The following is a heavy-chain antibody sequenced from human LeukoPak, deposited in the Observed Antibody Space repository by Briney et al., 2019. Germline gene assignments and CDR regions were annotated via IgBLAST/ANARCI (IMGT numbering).Heavy chain of an antibody. CDR2: ISSSSSYI. J-gene: IGHJ5*02. CDR3: ARGAVAGTLSAWFDP. V-gene: IGHV3-21*01. D-gene: IGHD6-19*01. CDR1: GFTFSSYS. Sequence: GGSLRLSCAAPGFTFSSYSMNWVRQAPGRGLEWVPSISSSSSYIYYADSVKGRFTISRDNAKNSLYLQMNSLRAEDTVVYYCARGAVAGTLSAWFDPWGQGTLVTVSS.